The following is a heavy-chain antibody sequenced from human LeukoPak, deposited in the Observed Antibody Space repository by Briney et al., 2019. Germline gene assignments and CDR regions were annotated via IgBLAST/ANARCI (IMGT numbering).Heavy chain of an antibody. CDR3: AKAPEGLLMVYAI. Sequence: GGSLRLSCAASGFTFSNYAMNWVRQAPGKGLEWVSSLSDSGGTTYYADSVKGRFTISRDNSKNTLYLQMNSLRAEDTAVYYCAKAPEGLLMVYAIWGQGTLVTVSS. D-gene: IGHD2-8*01. CDR1: GFTFSNYA. V-gene: IGHV3-23*01. J-gene: IGHJ4*02. CDR2: LSDSGGTT.